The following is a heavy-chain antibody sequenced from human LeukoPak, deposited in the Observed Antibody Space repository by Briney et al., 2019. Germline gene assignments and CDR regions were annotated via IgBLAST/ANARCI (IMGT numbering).Heavy chain of an antibody. CDR3: AKAYSSSRYRGWFDP. CDR1: GFTFDDYA. Sequence: GGSLRLSCAASGFTFDDYATHWVRQAPGKGLEWVSGISWNSGSIGYADSVKGRFTISRDNAKNSLYLQMNSLRAEDTALYYCAKAYSSSRYRGWFDPWGQGTLVTVSS. D-gene: IGHD6-13*01. J-gene: IGHJ5*02. V-gene: IGHV3-9*01. CDR2: ISWNSGSI.